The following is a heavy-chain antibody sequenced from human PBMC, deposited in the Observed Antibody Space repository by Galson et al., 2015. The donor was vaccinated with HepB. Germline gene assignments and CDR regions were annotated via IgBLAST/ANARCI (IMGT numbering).Heavy chain of an antibody. J-gene: IGHJ4*02. CDR2: INHSGST. CDR3: ARGRRRYYDSSGYIPALGY. Sequence: LSLTCAVYGGSFSGYYWSWIRRPPGKGLEWIGEINHSGSTNYNPSLKSRVTISVDTSKNQFSLKLSSVTAADTAMYYCARGRRRYYDSSGYIPALGYWGQGTLVTVSS. CDR1: GGSFSGYY. D-gene: IGHD3-22*01. V-gene: IGHV4-34*01.